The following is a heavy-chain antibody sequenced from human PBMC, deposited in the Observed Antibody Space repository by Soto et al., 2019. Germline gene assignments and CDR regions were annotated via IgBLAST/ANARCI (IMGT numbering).Heavy chain of an antibody. CDR2: IIPIFGTA. D-gene: IGHD1-7*01. J-gene: IGHJ6*02. CDR1: GGTFSSYA. V-gene: IGHV1-69*12. CDR3: ASHGITGTWVYYYGMDV. Sequence: QVQLVQSGAEVKKPASSVKVSCKASGGTFSSYAISWVRQAPGQGLEWMGGIIPIFGTANYAQKFQGRVTITADESTSTAYMELSSLRSEDTAVYYCASHGITGTWVYYYGMDVWGQGTTVTVSS.